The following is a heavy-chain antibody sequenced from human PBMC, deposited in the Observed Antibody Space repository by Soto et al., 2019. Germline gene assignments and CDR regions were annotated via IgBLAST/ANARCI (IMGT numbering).Heavy chain of an antibody. CDR3: ARDPISGSFDF. D-gene: IGHD6-19*01. J-gene: IGHJ4*02. CDR1: GSPFHSYS. V-gene: IGHV3-48*02. CDR2: IAGGGHTI. Sequence: PGGSLRLSCAASGSPFHSYSMNWVRQAPGRGLEWVSYIAGGGHTIYYADSVKGRFTISRDDAKSSLYLQMNSLRDDDTAIYYCARDPISGSFDFWGQGTLVTVSS.